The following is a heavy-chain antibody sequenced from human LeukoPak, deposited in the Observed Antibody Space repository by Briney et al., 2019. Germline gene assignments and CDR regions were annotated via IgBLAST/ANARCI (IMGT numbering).Heavy chain of an antibody. V-gene: IGHV1-2*02. J-gene: IGHJ4*02. CDR3: ARGMATNDWVFDS. Sequence: ASVKVSCKASGYTFTGYYIHWVRQAPGQGLEWMGWINPNSGGTNYAQKFQGRVTMTRDTSISTACMELSRLRSDDTAVYYCARGMATNDWVFDSWGQGTLVTVSS. CDR1: GYTFTGYY. CDR2: INPNSGGT. D-gene: IGHD1-1*01.